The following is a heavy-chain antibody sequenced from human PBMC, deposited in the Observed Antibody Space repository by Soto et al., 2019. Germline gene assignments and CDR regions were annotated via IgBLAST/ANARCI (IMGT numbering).Heavy chain of an antibody. Sequence: SETLSLTCAVYGGSFSGYYWSWIRQPPGKGLEWIGEINHSGSTNYNPSLKSRVTISVDTSKNQFSLKLSSVTAADTAVYYCARGSSSSSNWGYYYYYYMDVWGKGTTVTVSS. J-gene: IGHJ6*03. CDR2: INHSGST. D-gene: IGHD6-6*01. CDR1: GGSFSGYY. V-gene: IGHV4-34*01. CDR3: ARGSSSSSNWGYYYYYYMDV.